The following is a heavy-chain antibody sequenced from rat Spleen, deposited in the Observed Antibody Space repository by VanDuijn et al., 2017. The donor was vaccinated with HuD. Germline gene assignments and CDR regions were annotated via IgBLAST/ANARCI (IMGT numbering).Heavy chain of an antibody. D-gene: IGHD1-11*01. CDR1: GFTFSSFA. CDR3: AREGLYYYGGYSEEDL. J-gene: IGHJ2*01. V-gene: IGHV5-46*01. Sequence: EVQLVESGGGLVQPGRSLKLSCAASGFTFSSFAMAWVRQAPKKGLEWVASITNTGGSTYYPDSVKGRFTLSRDNAESTLYLQMNSLRSEDTATYYCAREGLYYYGGYSEEDLWGQGVMVTVSS. CDR2: ITNTGGST.